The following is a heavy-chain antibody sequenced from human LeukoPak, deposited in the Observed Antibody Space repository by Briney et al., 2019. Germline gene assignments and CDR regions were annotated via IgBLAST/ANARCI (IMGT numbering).Heavy chain of an antibody. V-gene: IGHV3-30*18. CDR2: ISYDGSNK. CDR3: AKDPGYSFGHGLDC. CDR1: GFTFSSYG. Sequence: GGSLRLSCAASGFTFSSYGMHWVRQAPGKGLEWVAVISYDGSNKYYADSVKGRFTISRDNSKNTLYLQMNSLRAEDTAVYYCAKDPGYSFGHGLDCWGQGTQVTVSS. D-gene: IGHD5-18*01. J-gene: IGHJ4*02.